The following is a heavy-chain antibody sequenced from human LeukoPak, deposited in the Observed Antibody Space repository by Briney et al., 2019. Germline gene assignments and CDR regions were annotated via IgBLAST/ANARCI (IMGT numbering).Heavy chain of an antibody. CDR2: IYHSGTT. Sequence: SETLSLTCAVSGGSIRSSNWWSWVRQPLGQGLEWIGDIYHSGTTNYNPSLKSRVTISVDKSKNQFSLKLSSVTAADTAVYYCARFASTRSFDYWGRGTLVTVSS. V-gene: IGHV4-4*02. D-gene: IGHD2-2*01. J-gene: IGHJ4*02. CDR1: GGSIRSSNW. CDR3: ARFASTRSFDY.